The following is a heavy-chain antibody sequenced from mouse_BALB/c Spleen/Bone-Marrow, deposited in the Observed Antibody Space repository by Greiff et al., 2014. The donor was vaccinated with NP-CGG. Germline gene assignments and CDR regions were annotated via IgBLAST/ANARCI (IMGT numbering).Heavy chain of an antibody. V-gene: IGHV5-9-3*01. D-gene: IGHD2-4*01. J-gene: IGHJ2*01. CDR3: ARHGITRLLDY. CDR1: GFTFSSYA. Sequence: VQLKESGGGLVKPGGSLKLSCAASGFTFSSYAMSWVRQTPEKRLEWGATISSGGSYTYYPDSVKGRFTISRDNAKNTLYLQMSSLRSEDTAMYYCARHGITRLLDYWGQGTTLTVSS. CDR2: ISSGGSYT.